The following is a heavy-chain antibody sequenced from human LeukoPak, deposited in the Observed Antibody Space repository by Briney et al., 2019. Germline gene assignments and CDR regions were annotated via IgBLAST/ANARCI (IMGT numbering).Heavy chain of an antibody. Sequence: PSETLSLTCTVSGGSISNYYWSWIRQPPGKGLEWIGYIYTSGSTNNNPSLKSRVTMSVDTSKNQFSLKLSSVTAADTAVYYCARDAYYYDSSGYYNFDYWGQGTLVTVSS. CDR3: ARDAYYYDSSGYYNFDY. CDR2: IYTSGST. CDR1: GGSISNYY. J-gene: IGHJ4*02. V-gene: IGHV4-4*08. D-gene: IGHD3-22*01.